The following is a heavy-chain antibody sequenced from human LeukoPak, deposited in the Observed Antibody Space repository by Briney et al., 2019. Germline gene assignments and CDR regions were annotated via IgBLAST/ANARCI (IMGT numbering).Heavy chain of an antibody. CDR3: ARVKVVGATTAFDI. Sequence: PSQTLSLTCTVSGGSISSGGYYWSWIRQPPGKGLEWIGYIYHSGSTYYNPSLKSRVTISVDTSKNQFSLKLSSVTAADTAVYYCARVKVVGATTAFDIWGQGTMVTVSS. CDR1: GGSISSGGYY. J-gene: IGHJ3*02. V-gene: IGHV4-30-2*01. CDR2: IYHSGST. D-gene: IGHD1-26*01.